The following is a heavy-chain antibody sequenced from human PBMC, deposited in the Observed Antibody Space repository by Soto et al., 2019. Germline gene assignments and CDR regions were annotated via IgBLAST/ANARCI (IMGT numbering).Heavy chain of an antibody. V-gene: IGHV3-23*01. CDR3: EKDPIFGESEQDNWFDP. CDR2: ISGSGGST. J-gene: IGHJ5*02. Sequence: PGGSLRLSCAASGFTFSSYAMIWVRQAPGKGLEWVSAISGSGGSTYYADSVKGRFTISRDNSKNTLYLQMNSLRAEDTAVYYCEKDPIFGESEQDNWFDPWGQGTLVTVSS. D-gene: IGHD3-10*01. CDR1: GFTFSSYA.